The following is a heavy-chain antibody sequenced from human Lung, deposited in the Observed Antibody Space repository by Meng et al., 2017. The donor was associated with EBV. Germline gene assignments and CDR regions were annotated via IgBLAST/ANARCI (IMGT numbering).Heavy chain of an antibody. CDR2: IYYSGST. J-gene: IGHJ4*02. D-gene: IGHD6-19*01. CDR3: ARVSSGWDYFDY. CDR1: GGSVSSGGYS. V-gene: IGHV4-31*02. Sequence: QVPLQESGPGLVKPSPTRSLTCTVAGGSVSSGGYSWTWIRQHPGKGLELFGHIYYSGSTFYNPSLKRRVIISIDTSKNQFSLNLRSVTAADTAVYYCARVSSGWDYFDYWGQGTLVTVSS.